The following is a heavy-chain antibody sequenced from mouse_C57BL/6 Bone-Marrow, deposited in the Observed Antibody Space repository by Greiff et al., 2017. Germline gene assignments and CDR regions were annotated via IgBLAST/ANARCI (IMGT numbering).Heavy chain of an antibody. CDR1: GYTFTDYN. J-gene: IGHJ2*01. CDR3: ARRSDYDDDY. Sequence: VQLQQSGPELVKPGASVTMSCKASGYTFTDYNMHWVKQSHGKSLEWIGYINPNNGGTSYNQKFKGKATLTVNKSSSTAYMELRSLTTEESAVYYCARRSDYDDDYWGQGTTLTVSS. V-gene: IGHV1-22*01. D-gene: IGHD2-4*01. CDR2: INPNNGGT.